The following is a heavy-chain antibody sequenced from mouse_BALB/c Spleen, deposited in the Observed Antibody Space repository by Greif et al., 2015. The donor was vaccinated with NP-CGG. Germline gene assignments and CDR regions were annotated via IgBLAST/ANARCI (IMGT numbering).Heavy chain of an antibody. CDR1: GFTFSSYA. J-gene: IGHJ2*01. V-gene: IGHV5-6-5*01. CDR3: ARGGDGSSYFDY. Sequence: EVQRVESGGGLVKPGGSLKLSCAASGFTFSSYAMSWVRQTPEKRLEWVASISSGGSTYYPDSVKGRFTISRDNARNILYLQMSSLRSEDTAMYYCARGGDGSSYFDYWGQGTTLTVSS. CDR2: ISSGGST. D-gene: IGHD1-1*01.